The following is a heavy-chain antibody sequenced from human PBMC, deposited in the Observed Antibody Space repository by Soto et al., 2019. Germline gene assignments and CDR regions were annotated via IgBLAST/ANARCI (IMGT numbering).Heavy chain of an antibody. CDR1: VFLLSTTGVG. CDR2: IYWDDDK. D-gene: IGHD3-3*01. V-gene: IGHV2-5*02. Sequence: QITLKESGPTLVRPTQTLTLTRTFYVFLLSTTGVGVGWIRQPPGTALEWPALIYWDDDKRYSPSLKSRLTITTDTSKNEVFLTGTNMDPVDTATCDCSQSLRDFGVGRERSNYFDPWCQGPLVTFSS. J-gene: IGHJ5*02. CDR3: SQSLRDFGVGRERSNYFDP.